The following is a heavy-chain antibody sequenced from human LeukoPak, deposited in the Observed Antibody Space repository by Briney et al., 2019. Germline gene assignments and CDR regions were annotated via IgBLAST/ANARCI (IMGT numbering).Heavy chain of an antibody. D-gene: IGHD3-3*01. CDR1: GFPFSSYW. CDR3: AREVRITIFGVVIQGAFDI. CDR2: IKQDGSEK. V-gene: IGHV3-7*01. J-gene: IGHJ3*02. Sequence: GSLRLSCVASGFPFSSYWMSWVRQAPGKGLEWVANIKQDGSEKYYVDSVKGRFTISRDNAKNSLYLQMNSLRAEDTAVYYCAREVRITIFGVVIQGAFDIWGQGTMVTVSS.